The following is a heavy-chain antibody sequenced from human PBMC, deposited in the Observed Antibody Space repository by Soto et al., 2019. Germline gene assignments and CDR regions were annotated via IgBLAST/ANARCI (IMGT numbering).Heavy chain of an antibody. V-gene: IGHV1-69*06. Sequence: QVQLVQSGAEVKKPGSSVKVSCKASGGTFSSYAISWVRQAPGQGLEWMGGIIPVFGTGIYAQKFQGRVTITADKSTNTAYMELSRRRSEETAVYFCARVGGTGGYTYGLAYWGQGTLVTVSS. CDR3: ARVGGTGGYTYGLAY. CDR1: GGTFSSYA. J-gene: IGHJ4*02. D-gene: IGHD5-18*01. CDR2: IIPVFGTG.